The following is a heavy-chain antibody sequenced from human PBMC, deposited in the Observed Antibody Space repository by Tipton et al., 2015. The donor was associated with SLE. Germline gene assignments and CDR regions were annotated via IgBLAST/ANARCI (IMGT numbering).Heavy chain of an antibody. Sequence: SLRLSCAASGFTFSDYYMTWIRQAPGKGLEWVSYISGSGRTIYYAASVKGRFTISRDNAKNSLYLQMNSLRAEDTAVYYCARDYSRSSSYRLEFYFDHWGQGSLVSVSS. V-gene: IGHV3-11*01. D-gene: IGHD6-6*01. CDR3: ARDYSRSSSYRLEFYFDH. CDR1: GFTFSDYY. J-gene: IGHJ4*02. CDR2: ISGSGRTI.